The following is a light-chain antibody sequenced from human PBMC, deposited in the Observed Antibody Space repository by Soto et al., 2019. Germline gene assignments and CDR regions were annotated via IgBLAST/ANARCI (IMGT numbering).Light chain of an antibody. CDR3: QQRSNWPPIT. Sequence: EIVLTQSPATLSLSPGERATLSCRASQSVSSYLAWYQQKPGQAPRLLIYDASNRATGIPARFSGSGSGTDFTLTISSLEPEDFAVYYFQQRSNWPPITFGQGTRLNIK. V-gene: IGKV3-11*01. CDR1: QSVSSY. CDR2: DAS. J-gene: IGKJ5*01.